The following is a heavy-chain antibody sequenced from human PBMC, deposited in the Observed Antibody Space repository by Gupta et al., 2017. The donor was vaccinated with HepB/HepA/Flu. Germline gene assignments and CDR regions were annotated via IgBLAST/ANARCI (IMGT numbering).Heavy chain of an antibody. D-gene: IGHD3-16*02. J-gene: IGHJ6*04. CDR1: GFTVSNYG. CDR3: AREDYDHFWGNYRPREMDV. CDR2: ISYDASSK. V-gene: IGHV3-30*03. Sequence: QVQLVESGGGVVQPGRFLRLSFTASGFTVSNYGMHWVRQAPGKGLEWVSVISYDASSKYYADSVKGRLTISRDNSKNTLFLQMNSLRVEETAVYYCAREDYDHFWGNYRPREMDVWGKGTTVTVSA.